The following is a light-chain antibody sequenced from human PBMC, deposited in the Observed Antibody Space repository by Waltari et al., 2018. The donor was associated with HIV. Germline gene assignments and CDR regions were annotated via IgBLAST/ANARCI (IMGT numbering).Light chain of an antibody. CDR1: SSDVGGYNY. J-gene: IGLJ2*01. Sequence: QSALTRPASVSGSPGQSITISCTGTSSDVGGYNYVSWYQQHPGKAPKLMIYYVSNRPSGVSNRLSGAKSGNTASLTISGLQAEDEADYYCSSYTSSSTLVFGGGTKLTVL. CDR3: SSYTSSSTLV. V-gene: IGLV2-14*01. CDR2: YVS.